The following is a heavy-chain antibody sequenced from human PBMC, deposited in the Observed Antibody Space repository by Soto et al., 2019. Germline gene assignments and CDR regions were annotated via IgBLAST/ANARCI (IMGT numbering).Heavy chain of an antibody. CDR2: INGDGSST. Sequence: EVQRVESGGGLVQPGGSLRLSCVASGFTFSNYWIHWVRQAPGKGLVWVSRINGDGSSTNYADSVKGQFTISRDNAKNTVYLQMNSLRVEDTAVYYCARGARNYYYFDCWGQGTLVTVSS. J-gene: IGHJ4*02. D-gene: IGHD1-7*01. CDR1: GFTFSNYW. CDR3: ARGARNYYYFDC. V-gene: IGHV3-74*01.